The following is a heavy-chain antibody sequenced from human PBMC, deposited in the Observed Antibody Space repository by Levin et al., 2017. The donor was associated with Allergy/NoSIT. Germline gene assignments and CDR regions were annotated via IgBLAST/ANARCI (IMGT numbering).Heavy chain of an antibody. CDR3: ARVSHTMVRRWSWFDP. Sequence: PGGSLRLSCAASGFTVSSNYMSWVRQAPGKGLEWVSVIYSGGSTYYADSVKGRFTISRDNSKNTLYLQMNSLRAEDTAVYYCARVSHTMVRRWSWFDPWGQGTLVTVSS. CDR1: GFTVSSNY. J-gene: IGHJ5*02. CDR2: IYSGGST. V-gene: IGHV3-53*01. D-gene: IGHD3-10*01.